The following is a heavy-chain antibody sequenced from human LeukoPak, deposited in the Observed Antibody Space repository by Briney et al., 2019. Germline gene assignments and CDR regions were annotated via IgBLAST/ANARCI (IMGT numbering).Heavy chain of an antibody. CDR2: IYYSGST. CDR1: GGSISSYY. CDR3: ARGIRPNTWYFDL. V-gene: IGHV4-59*01. Sequence: SETLSLTCTVSGGSISSYYWSWIRQPPGKGLGWIGYIYYSGSTNYNPSLKSRVTISVDTSKNQFSLQLSSVTAADTAVYYCARGIRPNTWYFDLWGRGTLVTVSS. J-gene: IGHJ2*01.